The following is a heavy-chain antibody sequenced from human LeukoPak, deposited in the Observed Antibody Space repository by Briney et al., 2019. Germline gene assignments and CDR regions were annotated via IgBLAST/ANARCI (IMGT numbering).Heavy chain of an antibody. V-gene: IGHV4-30-4*08. CDR3: ARDFAAQYRFDP. D-gene: IGHD3-9*01. Sequence: SETLSLTCTVSGGSISSGDYYWSWIRQPPGKGLEWIGYIYYSGSTYYNPSLKSRVTISVDTSKNQFSLKLSSVTAADTAVYYCARDFAAQYRFDPWGLGTLVTVSS. CDR1: GGSISSGDYY. CDR2: IYYSGST. J-gene: IGHJ5*02.